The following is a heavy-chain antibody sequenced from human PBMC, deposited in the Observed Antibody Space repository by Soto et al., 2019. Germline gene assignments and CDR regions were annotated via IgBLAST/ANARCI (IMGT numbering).Heavy chain of an antibody. CDR2: ISYDGSNK. Sequence: PGGSLRLSCAASGFTFSSYAMHWVRQAPGKGLEWVAVISYDGSNKYYADSVKGRFTISRDNSKNTLYLQMNSLRAEDTAVYYCAGLTTVTIKIDYWGQGTLVTVS. CDR1: GFTFSSYA. J-gene: IGHJ4*02. D-gene: IGHD4-17*01. V-gene: IGHV3-30-3*01. CDR3: AGLTTVTIKIDY.